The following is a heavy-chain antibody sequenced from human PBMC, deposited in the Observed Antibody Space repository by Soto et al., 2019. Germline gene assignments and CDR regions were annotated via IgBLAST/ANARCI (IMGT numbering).Heavy chain of an antibody. CDR3: AHSEDYGDYGSAFDI. CDR1: GFSLSTSGVG. J-gene: IGHJ3*02. Sequence: QITLKESGPTLVKPTQTLTLTCTFSGFSLSTSGVGVGWIRQPPGKALEWLALIYWDDDKRYSPSLKSRLTITKDTSKNQVVLTMTSMDPVDTATYYCAHSEDYGDYGSAFDIWGQGTRVTVSS. D-gene: IGHD4-17*01. CDR2: IYWDDDK. V-gene: IGHV2-5*02.